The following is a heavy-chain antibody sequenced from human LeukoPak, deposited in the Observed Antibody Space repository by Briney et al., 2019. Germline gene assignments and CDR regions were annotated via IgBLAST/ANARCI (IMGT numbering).Heavy chain of an antibody. Sequence: GGSLRLSCAASGFTFNNYEMHWVRQTAGKGLEWVSAVGIAGDTFYAGSVKGRFSISRDNAESSLFLQMNSLRAGDTAVYYCARDRGGSYSAIDYWGQGTLVTVSS. CDR3: ARDRGGSYSAIDY. V-gene: IGHV3-13*01. J-gene: IGHJ4*02. CDR2: VGIAGDT. D-gene: IGHD1-26*01. CDR1: GFTFNNYE.